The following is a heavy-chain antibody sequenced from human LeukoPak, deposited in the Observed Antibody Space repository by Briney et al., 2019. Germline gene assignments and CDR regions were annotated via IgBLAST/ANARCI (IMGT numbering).Heavy chain of an antibody. D-gene: IGHD2-2*01. CDR1: GGSISSGDYY. CDR3: AREPAAMGSDY. V-gene: IGHV4-30-4*01. J-gene: IGHJ4*02. CDR2: IYYSGSP. Sequence: SETLSLTCTVSGGSISSGDYYWSWIRQPPGKGLEWIGYIYYSGSPYYNPSLKSRVTISVDMSKNQFSLKLSSVTAADTAVYYCAREPAAMGSDYWGQGTLVTVSS.